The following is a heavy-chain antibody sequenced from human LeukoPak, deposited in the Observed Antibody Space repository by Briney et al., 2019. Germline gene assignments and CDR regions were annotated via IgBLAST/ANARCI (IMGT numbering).Heavy chain of an antibody. Sequence: PGGSLRLSCEASGSTFTDYSMTWVRQAPGKGLEWVSSISTVSTYKFYSDSVKGRFTISRDNAKNILYLQMSSLSAEDTAVYYCVRDGSGFYLNYYRDVGGRGTPVTVSS. CDR2: ISTVSTYK. V-gene: IGHV3-21*01. CDR3: VRDGSGFYLNYYRDV. J-gene: IGHJ6*03. CDR1: GSTFTDYS. D-gene: IGHD1-26*01.